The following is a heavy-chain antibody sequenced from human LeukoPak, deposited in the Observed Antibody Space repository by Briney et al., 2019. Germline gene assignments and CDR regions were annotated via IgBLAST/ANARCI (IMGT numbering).Heavy chain of an antibody. D-gene: IGHD2/OR15-2a*01. CDR1: GFTFSNFA. J-gene: IGHJ4*02. V-gene: IGHV3-23*01. CDR2: ISGSGGST. Sequence: PGRSLRLSCAASGFTFSNFAFNWVRQAPGRGVEWVSAISGSGGSTYYADSVNGRFTISRDNSKNTLYLQMDGLSAEDTSVYNCAKGLSYPNVFYLDSWGQGILVTVSS. CDR3: AKGLSYPNVFYLDS.